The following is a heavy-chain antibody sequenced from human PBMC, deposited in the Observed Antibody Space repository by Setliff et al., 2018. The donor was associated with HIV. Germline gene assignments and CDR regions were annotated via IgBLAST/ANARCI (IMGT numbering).Heavy chain of an antibody. D-gene: IGHD3-3*01. J-gene: IGHJ4*02. V-gene: IGHV3-43*01. Sequence: PGGSLRLSCGASGFTFDNYTMHWVRQAPGKGLEWVAIISWDGGSTYYADSVEGRFTISRDNSKNSLHLQMNSLRTEDTALYYCVKDRTIFGVVLAYFDYWGQGTLVTVSS. CDR3: VKDRTIFGVVLAYFDY. CDR1: GFTFDNYT. CDR2: ISWDGGST.